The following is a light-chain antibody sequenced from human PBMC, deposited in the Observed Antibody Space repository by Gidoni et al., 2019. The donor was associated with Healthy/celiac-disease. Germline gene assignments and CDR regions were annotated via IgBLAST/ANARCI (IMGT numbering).Light chain of an antibody. Sequence: QFALTQRASSSLFPCQSITISCTGTRSDVGSYYLVSWYQQNPGKAPKLMIYEGSKRPSGVSNRFSGSKSGNTASLTISGLQAEDEADYYCCSYAGSSTWVFGGGTKLTVL. J-gene: IGLJ3*02. CDR1: RSDVGSYYL. V-gene: IGLV2-23*01. CDR2: EGS. CDR3: CSYAGSSTWV.